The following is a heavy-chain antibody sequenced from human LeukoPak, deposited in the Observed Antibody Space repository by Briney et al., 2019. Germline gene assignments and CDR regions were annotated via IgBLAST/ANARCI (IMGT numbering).Heavy chain of an antibody. CDR2: ISGSGGST. Sequence: PGGSLRLSCAASGFTFSSYAMSWVRQAPGKGLEWVSAISGSGGSTYYADSVKGRFTISRDNSKNTLYLQMNSLRAEDTAVYYCARSGGGLRSAVDYWGQETLVTVSS. D-gene: IGHD5/OR15-5a*01. J-gene: IGHJ4*02. CDR3: ARSGGGLRSAVDY. CDR1: GFTFSSYA. V-gene: IGHV3-23*01.